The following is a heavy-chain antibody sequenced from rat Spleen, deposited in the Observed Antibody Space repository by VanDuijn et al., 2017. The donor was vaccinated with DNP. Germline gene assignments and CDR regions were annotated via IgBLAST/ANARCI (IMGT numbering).Heavy chain of an antibody. CDR1: GFTFSNYW. Sequence: EVQLVETGGSLVQPGRSLKLSCVASGFTFSNYWMYWIRQAPTKGLEWVATISTSGGSTYYRDSVKGRFTISRDNAKSTLYLQMNSLRSEDTATYYCTRDNYSSYMPYYYAMDAWGQGTSVTVSS. J-gene: IGHJ4*01. D-gene: IGHD1-2*01. V-gene: IGHV5-31*01. CDR3: TRDNYSSYMPYYYAMDA. CDR2: ISTSGGST.